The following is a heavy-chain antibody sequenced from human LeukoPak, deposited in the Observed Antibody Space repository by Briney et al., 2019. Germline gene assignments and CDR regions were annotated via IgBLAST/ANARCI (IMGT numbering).Heavy chain of an antibody. CDR3: TKDVGNHVTDC. CDR1: GYSISSGYD. D-gene: IGHD1-14*01. CDR2: IYYRRTT. J-gene: IGHJ4*02. V-gene: IGHV4-38-2*02. Sequence: SETLSLTCTVSGYSISSGYDWGWIRQPPGKGLEWIGSIYYRRTTYYNPSLKSRVTISINTSENQFSLRLSSMTAADTAVYYCTKDVGNHVTDCWGQGTLVTVSS.